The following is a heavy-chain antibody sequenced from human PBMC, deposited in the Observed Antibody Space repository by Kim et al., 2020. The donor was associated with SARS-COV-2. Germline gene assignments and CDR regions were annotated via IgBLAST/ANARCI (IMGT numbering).Heavy chain of an antibody. CDR2: ISTSGTTI. J-gene: IGHJ6*02. D-gene: IGHD3-16*01. Sequence: GGSLRLSCTASGFALGDYEMNWVRQAPGKGLEWVSFISTSGTTIQYADSVKGRFTVSRDNAKNSLYLQMNSLRAEDTALYYCARELPSDLGDLYYGMDVWGQGTPVTVSS. V-gene: IGHV3-48*03. CDR1: GFALGDYE. CDR3: ARELPSDLGDLYYGMDV.